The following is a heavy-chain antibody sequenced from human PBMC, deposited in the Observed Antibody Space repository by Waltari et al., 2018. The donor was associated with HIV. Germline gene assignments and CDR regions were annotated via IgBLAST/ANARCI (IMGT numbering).Heavy chain of an antibody. CDR2: ITGSGNTI. D-gene: IGHD6-13*01. J-gene: IGHJ6*02. CDR1: GLPVRAYS. CDR3: ARDRPRGAALFYYGMDV. Sequence: QMHLVESGGGWVTPGGSLSLSCDAYGLPVRAYSSTWICQAPGEGLELVSNITGSGNTIYCGDSVKGRFTISRYNAKNSLFLQMISLRAEDTAVYYCARDRPRGAALFYYGMDVWGQGTTVTVSS. V-gene: IGHV3-11*01.